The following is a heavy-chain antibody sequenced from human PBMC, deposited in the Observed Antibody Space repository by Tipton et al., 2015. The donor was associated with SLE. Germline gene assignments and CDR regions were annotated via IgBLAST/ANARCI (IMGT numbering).Heavy chain of an antibody. V-gene: IGHV4-34*01. CDR1: GGSFSGHY. Sequence: TLSLTCAVYGGSFSGHYWSWIRQPPGKGLEYIGEIDTTGRTRYNPSLKSGVTISLDTSKNQFSLTLSSVTAADTAVYYCARDLPGVTTGQFDYWGQGTLVTVSS. CDR2: IDTTGRT. D-gene: IGHD4-11*01. J-gene: IGHJ4*02. CDR3: ARDLPGVTTGQFDY.